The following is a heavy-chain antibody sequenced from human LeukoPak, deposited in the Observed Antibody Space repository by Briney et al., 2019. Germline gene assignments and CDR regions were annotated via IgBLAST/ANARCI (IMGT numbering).Heavy chain of an antibody. CDR3: ARGRYGDYVDY. Sequence: SETLSLTCTVSGYSISSGYYWSWIRQPPGKGLEWIGEINHSGSTNYNPSLKSRVTISVDTSKNQFSLKLSSVTAADTAVYYCARGRYGDYVDYWGQGTLVTVSS. D-gene: IGHD4-17*01. CDR2: INHSGST. CDR1: GYSISSGYY. J-gene: IGHJ4*02. V-gene: IGHV4-38-2*02.